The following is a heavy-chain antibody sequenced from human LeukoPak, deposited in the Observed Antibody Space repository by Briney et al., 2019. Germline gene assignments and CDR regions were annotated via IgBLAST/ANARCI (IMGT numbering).Heavy chain of an antibody. D-gene: IGHD5-18*01. CDR3: ARDREVYNYGKYFDY. J-gene: IGHJ4*02. Sequence: GGSLRLSCAASGFTFSSYGMSWVRQAPGKGLEWVSGINWNGGSTGYADSVKGRFTISRDNAKNSLYLQMNSLRAEDTALYYCARDREVYNYGKYFDYWGQGTLVTISS. CDR1: GFTFSSYG. V-gene: IGHV3-20*04. CDR2: INWNGGST.